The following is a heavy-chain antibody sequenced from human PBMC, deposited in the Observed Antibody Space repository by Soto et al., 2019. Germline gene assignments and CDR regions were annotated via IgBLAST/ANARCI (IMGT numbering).Heavy chain of an antibody. V-gene: IGHV1-18*01. D-gene: IGHD1-1*01. Sequence: QVHLVQSGAEVKKPGASVKVSCKASGYTFTSYGITWVRQAPGQGREWMGWISAHNGNTDYAQKLQGRVIVTRDTSTSTAYMELRRLRSDDPAVYYCARGRYGDYWGRGALVTVSS. CDR2: ISAHNGNT. J-gene: IGHJ4*02. CDR3: ARGRYGDY. CDR1: GYTFTSYG.